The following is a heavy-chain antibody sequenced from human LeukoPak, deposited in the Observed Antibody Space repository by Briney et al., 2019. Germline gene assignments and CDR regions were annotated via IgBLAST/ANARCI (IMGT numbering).Heavy chain of an antibody. CDR2: IIPILGIA. D-gene: IGHD6-13*01. CDR1: VCTFIIYV. J-gene: IGHJ4*02. V-gene: IGHV1-69*04. CDR3: ASIPDSSSWYLFLTS. Sequence: SVNVSFKASVCTFIIYVISWVRQAPGQRLEWMGRIIPILGIANYAQKCKVRVTITADKSTSTPYMEMSSLRSEDTAVYYCASIPDSSSWYLFLTSWGQGALVTVSS.